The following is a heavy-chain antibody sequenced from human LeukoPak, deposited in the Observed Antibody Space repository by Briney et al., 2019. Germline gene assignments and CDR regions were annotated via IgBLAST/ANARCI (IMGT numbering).Heavy chain of an antibody. CDR1: GYTFTSYG. V-gene: IGHV1-18*01. D-gene: IGHD3-10*01. Sequence: ASVKVSCKASGYTFTSYGISWVRQAPGQGLEWMGWISAYNGNTNYAQKLQGRVTMTTDTSTSTAYMELRSLRSDDTAVYYCARGGLSRWYYYGSGSHWSDPWGQGTLVTVSS. CDR3: ARGGLSRWYYYGSGSHWSDP. J-gene: IGHJ5*02. CDR2: ISAYNGNT.